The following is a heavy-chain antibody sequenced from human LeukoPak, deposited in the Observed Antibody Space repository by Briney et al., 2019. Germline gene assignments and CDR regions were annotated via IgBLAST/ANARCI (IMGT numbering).Heavy chain of an antibody. CDR1: GGSISSGGYY. J-gene: IGHJ6*03. CDR2: IYYSGST. Sequence: SETLSLTCTVSGGSISSGGYYWRWIRQHPGKGLEWIGYIYYSGSTYYNPSLKSRVTISVDTSKNQFSLKLSSVTAADTAVYYCARVDSPREPYYMDVWGKGTTVTVSS. V-gene: IGHV4-31*03. CDR3: ARVDSPREPYYMDV. D-gene: IGHD1-14*01.